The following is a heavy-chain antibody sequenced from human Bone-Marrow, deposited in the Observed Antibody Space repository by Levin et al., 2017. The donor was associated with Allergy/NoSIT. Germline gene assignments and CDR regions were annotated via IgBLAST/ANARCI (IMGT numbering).Heavy chain of an antibody. Sequence: SQTLSLTCTVSGDSISSEFHNWWSWVRQPPGKGLEWIGEIHHSGRTNYNPSFKSRVAMSVDRSSNQFSVNLSSVTAAATAVYYCARGRDYVWGLWGQGILVTVSS. CDR2: IHHSGRT. CDR1: GDSISSEFHNW. V-gene: IGHV4-4*02. D-gene: IGHD3-16*01. CDR3: ARGRDYVWGL. J-gene: IGHJ4*02.